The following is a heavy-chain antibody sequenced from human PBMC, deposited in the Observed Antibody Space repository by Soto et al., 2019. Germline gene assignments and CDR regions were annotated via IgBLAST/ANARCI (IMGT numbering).Heavy chain of an antibody. J-gene: IGHJ6*02. CDR2: FSDSGST. V-gene: IGHV4-34*01. Sequence: QVQLQQWGAGLLKPSETLSLICAVYGGSFSGNYWSWIRQPPGKGLEWIGEFSDSGSTNYNPSLKSRVTISEDMYKSQFSLKLSSVTAADTAVYCCARGNFYYGLDVWGQGTTVTVSS. CDR3: ARGNFYYGLDV. CDR1: GGSFSGNY.